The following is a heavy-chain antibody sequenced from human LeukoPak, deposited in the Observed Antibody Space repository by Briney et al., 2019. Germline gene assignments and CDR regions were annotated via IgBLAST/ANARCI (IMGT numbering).Heavy chain of an antibody. CDR2: IIPILGIA. V-gene: IGHV1-69*04. D-gene: IGHD1-26*01. J-gene: IGHJ4*02. Sequence: ASVKVSCKASGGTFSSYAISWVRQAPGQRLEWMGRIIPILGIANYAQKFQGRVTITADKSTSTAYMELSSLRSEDTAVYYCARGIGIVGATSYFDYWGQGTLVTVSS. CDR3: ARGIGIVGATSYFDY. CDR1: GGTFSSYA.